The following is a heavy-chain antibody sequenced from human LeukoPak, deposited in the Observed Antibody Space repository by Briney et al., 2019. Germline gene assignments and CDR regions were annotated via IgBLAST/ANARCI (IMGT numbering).Heavy chain of an antibody. CDR2: ISGSGGST. V-gene: IGHV3-23*01. CDR3: AKDEGDIVVVPAAALDP. D-gene: IGHD2-2*01. CDR1: GFTFSSYA. Sequence: GGSLRLSCAASGFTFSSYAMSWVRQAPGKGLEWASAISGSGGSTYYADSVKGRFTISRDNSKNTLYLQKNSLRAEDTAVYYCAKDEGDIVVVPAAALDPWGQGTLVTVSS. J-gene: IGHJ5*02.